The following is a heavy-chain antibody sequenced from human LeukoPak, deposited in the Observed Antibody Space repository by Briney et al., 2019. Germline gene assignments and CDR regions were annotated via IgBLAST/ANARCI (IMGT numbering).Heavy chain of an antibody. CDR2: ISAYNDNT. V-gene: IGHV1-18*01. Sequence: ASVKVSCKASGYTFTSYGISWVRRAPGQGLEWMGWISAYNDNTNYAQKLQGRVTMTTDTSTSTAYMELRSLRSDDTAVYYCARGGKYYYGSGSYPTTMDVWGQGTTVTVSS. D-gene: IGHD3-10*01. CDR1: GYTFTSYG. J-gene: IGHJ6*02. CDR3: ARGGKYYYGSGSYPTTMDV.